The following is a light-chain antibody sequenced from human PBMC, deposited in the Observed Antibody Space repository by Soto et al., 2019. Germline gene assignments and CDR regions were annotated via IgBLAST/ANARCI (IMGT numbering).Light chain of an antibody. Sequence: QLVLTQPPSASQTPGQRVTISCSGSSVNIGGNTVSWFQHVPWTAPRNVIFNSDRRPAGIPDRFSGYKSGTSASLAISGRQSGDEAEYFCASWDDNLNGWAFGGGSKLTVL. CDR3: ASWDDNLNGWA. CDR1: SVNIGGNT. V-gene: IGLV1-44*01. CDR2: NSD. J-gene: IGLJ3*02.